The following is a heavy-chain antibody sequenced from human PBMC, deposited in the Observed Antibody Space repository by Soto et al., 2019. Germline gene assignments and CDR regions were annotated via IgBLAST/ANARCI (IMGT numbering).Heavy chain of an antibody. CDR3: GRDLTSNANCIDP. J-gene: IGHJ5*02. Sequence: SETLSLTCSVSGDYIHVGGYYWTWIRQRPGKGLEWMGYIYYTGKTYYNPSLESRLTMSVDRSKNQFSLRLTSVAAADTAVYFCGRDLTSNANCIDPWGQGTLVTVSS. CDR1: GDYIHVGGYY. CDR2: IYYTGKT. D-gene: IGHD2-2*01. V-gene: IGHV4-30-4*01.